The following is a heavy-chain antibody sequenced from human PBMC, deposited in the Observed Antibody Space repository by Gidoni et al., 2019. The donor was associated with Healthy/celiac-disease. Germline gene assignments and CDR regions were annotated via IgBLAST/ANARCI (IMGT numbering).Heavy chain of an antibody. CDR1: GFTFSSYA. Sequence: QVQLVASGGGVVQPGRSLRLSCAASGFTFSSYAMHWVRQAPGKGLEWVAVITYDGSNKYYADSVKGRFTISRDNSKNTLYLQMNSLRAEDTAVYYCARDLTYYYYYGMDVWGQGTTVTVSS. CDR2: ITYDGSNK. CDR3: ARDLTYYYYYGMDV. V-gene: IGHV3-30-3*01. J-gene: IGHJ6*02.